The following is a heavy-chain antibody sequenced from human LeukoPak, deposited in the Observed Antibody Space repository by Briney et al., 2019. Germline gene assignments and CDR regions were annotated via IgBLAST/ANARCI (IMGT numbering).Heavy chain of an antibody. J-gene: IGHJ4*02. D-gene: IGHD3-10*01. Sequence: SETLSLTCAVYGGSFSGYYWSWIRQPPGKGLEWIGEINHSGSTNYNPSLKSRVTISVDTSKNQFSLKLSSVTAADTAVYYCARGPFDGSGSYYKPRNFGYWGQGTLVTVSS. V-gene: IGHV4-34*01. CDR1: GGSFSGYY. CDR3: ARGPFDGSGSYYKPRNFGY. CDR2: INHSGST.